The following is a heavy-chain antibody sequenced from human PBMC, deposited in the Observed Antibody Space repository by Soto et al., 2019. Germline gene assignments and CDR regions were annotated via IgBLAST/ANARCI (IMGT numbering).Heavy chain of an antibody. CDR2: IIPIFGTA. CDR1: GGTFSSYA. Sequence: ASVKVFCKASGGTFSSYAISWVRQAPGQGLEWMGGIIPIFGTANYAQKFQGRVTITADESTSTAYMELSSLRSEDTAVYYCARAAAAGPYVGSYGMDVWGQGSTVTVSS. J-gene: IGHJ6*02. V-gene: IGHV1-69*13. D-gene: IGHD6-13*01. CDR3: ARAAAAGPYVGSYGMDV.